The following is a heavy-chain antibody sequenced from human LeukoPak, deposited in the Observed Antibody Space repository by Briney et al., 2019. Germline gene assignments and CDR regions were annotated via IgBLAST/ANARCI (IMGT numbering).Heavy chain of an antibody. J-gene: IGHJ5*02. CDR3: VRDTDP. Sequence: GGSLRLSCAASGFTFSSYEMNWVRQAPGRGLEWVSYISSNGATIHYADSVKGRFIISRDNTKNSLYLQLNSLRAEDTAVYYCVRDTDPWGQGTLVTVSS. CDR2: ISSNGATI. V-gene: IGHV3-48*03. CDR1: GFTFSSYE.